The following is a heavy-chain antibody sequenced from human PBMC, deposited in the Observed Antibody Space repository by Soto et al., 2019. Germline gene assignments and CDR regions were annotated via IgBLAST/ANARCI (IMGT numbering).Heavy chain of an antibody. CDR2: IYYSGST. J-gene: IGHJ6*02. CDR3: ARAMTDIVATIPHYYGMDV. D-gene: IGHD5-12*01. CDR1: GSSISSGDYY. V-gene: IGHV4-30-4*01. Sequence: SETLSLTCTVSGSSISSGDYYWSWIRQPPGKGLEWIGYIYYSGSTYYNPSLKSRVTISVDTSKNQFSLKLSSVTAADTAVYYCARAMTDIVATIPHYYGMDVWGQGTTVTVSS.